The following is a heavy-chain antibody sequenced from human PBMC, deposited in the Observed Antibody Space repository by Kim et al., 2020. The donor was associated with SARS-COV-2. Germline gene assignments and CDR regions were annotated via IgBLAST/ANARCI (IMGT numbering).Heavy chain of an antibody. CDR3: ARSPNYYNVLTGYPHESFDI. D-gene: IGHD3-9*01. Sequence: GESLKISCQASGFSFSNYFNGFWIGWVRQMPGRGLEWVGIIYPADSDVRYSPSFQGQVTILADKSLNTAFLQWRTLKASDTAMYYCARSPNYYNVLTGYPHESFDIWGQGTMVTVSS. CDR2: IYPADSDV. J-gene: IGHJ3*02. V-gene: IGHV5-51*01. CDR1: GFSFSNYFNGFW.